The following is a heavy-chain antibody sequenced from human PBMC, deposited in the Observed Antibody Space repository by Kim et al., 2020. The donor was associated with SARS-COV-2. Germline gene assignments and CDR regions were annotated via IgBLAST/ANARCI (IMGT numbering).Heavy chain of an antibody. CDR2: ST. Sequence: STSYIESVKGRFTISRGNSKNTLYLQMNSLRAEDTAVYYCARVYFINWFDPWGQGTLVTVSA. CDR3: ARVYFINWFDP. D-gene: IGHD1-26*01. J-gene: IGHJ5*02. V-gene: IGHV3-66*01.